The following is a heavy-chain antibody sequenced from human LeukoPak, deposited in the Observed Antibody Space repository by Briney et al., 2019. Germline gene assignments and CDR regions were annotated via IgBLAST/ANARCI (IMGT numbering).Heavy chain of an antibody. CDR3: AKSSGGSSWWHLNWFDP. Sequence: GASVKVSCKASGYTFTSYAMHWVREAPGQRLGWMGWINAGNGNTKYSQKFQGRVTITRDTSASTAYMELSSLRSEDTAVYYCAKSSGGSSWWHLNWFDPWGQGTLVTVSS. J-gene: IGHJ5*02. V-gene: IGHV1-3*01. CDR1: GYTFTSYA. CDR2: INAGNGNT. D-gene: IGHD6-13*01.